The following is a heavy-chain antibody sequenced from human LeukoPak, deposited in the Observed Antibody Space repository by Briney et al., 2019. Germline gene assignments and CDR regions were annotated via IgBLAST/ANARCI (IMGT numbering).Heavy chain of an antibody. V-gene: IGHV1-46*01. Sequence: ASVKVSCKASGYTFTSNYVHWVRQAPGQGLEWMGMIYPRDGSTSYAQKFQGRVTVTRDTSTSTVHMELSGLRSEDTAVYYCARDQEGFDYWGQGTLVTVSS. CDR2: IYPRDGST. CDR1: GYTFTSNY. CDR3: ARDQEGFDY. J-gene: IGHJ4*02.